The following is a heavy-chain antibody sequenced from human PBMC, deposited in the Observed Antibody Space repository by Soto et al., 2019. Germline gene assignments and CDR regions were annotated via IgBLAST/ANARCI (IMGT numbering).Heavy chain of an antibody. CDR3: ARDRGAGAPGRWFDP. CDR1: GGSISSYY. J-gene: IGHJ5*02. CDR2: IYYSGST. V-gene: IGHV4-59*01. Sequence: QVQLQESGPGLVKPSETLSLTCTVSGGSISSYYWSWIRQPPGKGLEWIGYIYYSGSTNSNPSLKSRVTISVDTSKNQFSLKLSSVTAADTAVYYCARDRGAGAPGRWFDPWGQGTLVTVSS. D-gene: IGHD3-10*01.